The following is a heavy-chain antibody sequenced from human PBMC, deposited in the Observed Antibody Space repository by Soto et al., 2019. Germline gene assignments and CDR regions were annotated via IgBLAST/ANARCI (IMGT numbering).Heavy chain of an antibody. J-gene: IGHJ4*02. CDR3: ARSQTTVTSYAY. Sequence: PSETLSLTCAVSGGSISSGGYSWSWIRQPPGKGLEWIGYIYHSGSTYYNPSLKSRVTISVDRSKNQFSLKLSSVTAADTAVYYCARSQTTVTSYAYWGQGTLVTVSS. V-gene: IGHV4-30-2*01. CDR2: IYHSGST. D-gene: IGHD4-17*01. CDR1: GGSISSGGYS.